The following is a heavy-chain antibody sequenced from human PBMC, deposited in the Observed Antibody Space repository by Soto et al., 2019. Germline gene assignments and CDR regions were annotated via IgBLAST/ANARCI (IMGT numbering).Heavy chain of an antibody. CDR3: VKRTPGYCSVGICHYFDG. V-gene: IGHV3-23*01. D-gene: IGHD2-15*01. CDR1: GFGFNNFA. Sequence: GSLRLSWAVSGFGFNNFAMSWVRQAPGKGLEWVSVIDGPGETTYYADPVKGRFTISRDNSKSTLFLQMNRLRAEDTALYYCVKRTPGYCSVGICHYFDGWGQGSLATVSS. J-gene: IGHJ4*02. CDR2: IDGPGETT.